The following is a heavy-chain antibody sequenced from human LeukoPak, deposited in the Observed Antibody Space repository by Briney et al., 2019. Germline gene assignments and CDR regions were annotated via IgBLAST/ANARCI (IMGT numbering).Heavy chain of an antibody. D-gene: IGHD6-19*01. CDR3: ARAPFSSGWYST. CDR1: GGFFSGYY. CDR2: INHSGST. J-gene: IGHJ3*01. Sequence: PSETLSLTCAVYGGFFSGYYWSWIRQPPGKGLEWIGEINHSGSTNYNPSLKSRVTISVDTSKNQFSLKLSSVTAADTAVYYCARAPFSSGWYSTWGQGTMVTVS. V-gene: IGHV4-34*01.